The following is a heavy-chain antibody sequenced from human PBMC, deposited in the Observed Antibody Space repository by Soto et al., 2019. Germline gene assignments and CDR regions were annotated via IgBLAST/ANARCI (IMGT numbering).Heavy chain of an antibody. CDR2: IKQDGSEK. CDR3: ARVLRGYSYGYPGALNF. V-gene: IGHV3-7*01. CDR1: GFTFSSYW. D-gene: IGHD5-18*01. Sequence: EVQLVESGGGLVQPGGSLRLSCAASGFTFSSYWMSWVRQAPGKGLEWVANIKQDGSEKYYVDSVKGRFTISRDNAKNSLYLQMNSLRAEDTAVYYCARVLRGYSYGYPGALNFWGQGTLVTVSS. J-gene: IGHJ4*02.